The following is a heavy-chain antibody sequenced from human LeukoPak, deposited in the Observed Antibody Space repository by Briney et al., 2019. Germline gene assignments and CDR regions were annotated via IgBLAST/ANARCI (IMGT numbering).Heavy chain of an antibody. CDR2: IYSGGST. V-gene: IGHV3-53*01. D-gene: IGHD2-2*01. CDR3: ARRMPGDAFDV. J-gene: IGHJ3*01. CDR1: GFTVSSNY. Sequence: PGGSLRLTCAASGFTVSSNYMSWVRQAPGKGLEWVSVIYSGGSTYYADSVKGRFTISRDNSKNTLYLQMNSLRAEDTAMYFCARRMPGDAFDVWGQGTMVTVSS.